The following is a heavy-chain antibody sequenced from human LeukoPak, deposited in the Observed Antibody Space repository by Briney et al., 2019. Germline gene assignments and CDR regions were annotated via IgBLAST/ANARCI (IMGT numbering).Heavy chain of an antibody. CDR2: IDPSDSYT. Sequence: PGESLRISCKGSGCSFTSYWISWVRQMPGKGLEWMGRIDPSDSYTNYSPSFQGHVTISADKSISTAYLQWSSLKASDTAMYYCARVFNYGSGSYYNPTNDAFDIWGQGTMVTVSS. J-gene: IGHJ3*02. V-gene: IGHV5-10-1*01. CDR1: GCSFTSYW. CDR3: ARVFNYGSGSYYNPTNDAFDI. D-gene: IGHD3-10*01.